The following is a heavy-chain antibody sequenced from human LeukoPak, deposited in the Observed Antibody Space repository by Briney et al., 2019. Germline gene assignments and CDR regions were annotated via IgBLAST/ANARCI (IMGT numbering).Heavy chain of an antibody. CDR3: TRETPGGDYYDSSGYGTSY. V-gene: IGHV3-49*04. CDR2: IRSKPYGGTT. J-gene: IGHJ4*02. Sequence: PGGSLRLSCTASGFTFGDYAMSWVRQAPGKGLEWVGFIRSKPYGGTTEYAASVKGRFTISRDDSKSIAYLQMTSLKTEDTAVYYRTRETPGGDYYDSSGYGTSYWGQGTLVTVSS. CDR1: GFTFGDYA. D-gene: IGHD3-22*01.